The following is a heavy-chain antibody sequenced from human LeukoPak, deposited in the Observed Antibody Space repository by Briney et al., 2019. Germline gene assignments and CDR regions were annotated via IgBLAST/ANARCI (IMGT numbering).Heavy chain of an antibody. CDR2: MNPNSGNT. Sequence: VASVKVSCKASGYTFTSYDINWVRQATGQGLEWMGWMNPNSGNTGYAQKFQGGVTMTRNTSISTAYMELSSLRSEDTAVYYCARGLFYYHLNYYMDVWGKGTTVTISS. CDR3: ARGLFYYHLNYYMDV. D-gene: IGHD3-22*01. CDR1: GYTFTSYD. V-gene: IGHV1-8*01. J-gene: IGHJ6*03.